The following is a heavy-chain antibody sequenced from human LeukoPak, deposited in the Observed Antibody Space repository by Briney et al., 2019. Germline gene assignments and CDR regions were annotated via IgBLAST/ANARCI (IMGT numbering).Heavy chain of an antibody. CDR1: GLTFSDYS. CDR2: ISSTGNPR. Sequence: GSLRLSCTASGLTFSDYSMNWVRQAPGKGLEWVSYISSTGNPRHYAESVEGRFTISRDNAKNSLYLQMNSLRAEDTAVYYCARDYGGSSPFDYWGQGTLVTVSS. V-gene: IGHV3-48*01. D-gene: IGHD4-23*01. CDR3: ARDYGGSSPFDY. J-gene: IGHJ4*02.